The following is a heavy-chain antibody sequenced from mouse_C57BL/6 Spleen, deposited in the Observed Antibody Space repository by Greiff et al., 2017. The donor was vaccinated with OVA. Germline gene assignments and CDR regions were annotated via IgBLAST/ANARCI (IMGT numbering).Heavy chain of an antibody. CDR1: GYTFTTYP. J-gene: IGHJ2*01. D-gene: IGHD4-1*01. Sequence: QVQLKESGAELVKPGASVKMSCKASGYTFTTYPIEWMKQNHGKSLEWIGNFHPYNDDTKYNEKFKGKATLTVEKSSSTVYLERSRLTSDDSAVYYCARGGLGRGSFDYWGQGTTLTVSS. V-gene: IGHV1-47*01. CDR2: FHPYNDDT. CDR3: ARGGLGRGSFDY.